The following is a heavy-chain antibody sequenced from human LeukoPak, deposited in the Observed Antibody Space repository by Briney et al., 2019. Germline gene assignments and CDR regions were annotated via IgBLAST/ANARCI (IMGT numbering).Heavy chain of an antibody. CDR1: GFTFSSYA. D-gene: IGHD6-13*01. Sequence: PGGSLRLSCAASGFTFSSYAMSWVRQAPGKGLEWVSAISGSGGSTYYADSVKGRFTISRDNSKNMLYLQMNSLRAEDTAVYYCAKVRWGAAAGTNAFDIWGQGTMVTVSS. J-gene: IGHJ3*02. CDR2: ISGSGGST. CDR3: AKVRWGAAAGTNAFDI. V-gene: IGHV3-23*01.